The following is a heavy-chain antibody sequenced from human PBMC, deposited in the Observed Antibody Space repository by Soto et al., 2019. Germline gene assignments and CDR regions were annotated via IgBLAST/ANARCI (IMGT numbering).Heavy chain of an antibody. V-gene: IGHV4-34*01. CDR1: GGSFSGYI. J-gene: IGHJ2*01. D-gene: IGHD4-17*01. CDR3: TRGLFFFLMIRRPSRSTLFPTRRSSDL. Sequence: PSETLSLTCAVYGGSFSGYIWTWIRQTPGKGLQWIGQINHSGSAVYNPSLKDRVTISTMSNNQFSLELSSVTAADTAVYYCTRGLFFFLMIRRPSRSTLFPTRRSSDL. CDR2: INHSGSA.